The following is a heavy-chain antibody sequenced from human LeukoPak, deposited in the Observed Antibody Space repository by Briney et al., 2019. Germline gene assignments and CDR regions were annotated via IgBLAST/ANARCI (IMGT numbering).Heavy chain of an antibody. CDR3: ARDSKDGEVAFDI. J-gene: IGHJ3*02. Sequence: ASMKVSCKASGYTFTGYYMHWVRQAPGQGLEWMGIINPSGGSTSYAQKFQGRVTMTRDTSTSTVYMELSSLRSEDTAVYYCARDSKDGEVAFDIWGQGTMVTVSS. V-gene: IGHV1-46*01. CDR1: GYTFTGYY. CDR2: INPSGGST.